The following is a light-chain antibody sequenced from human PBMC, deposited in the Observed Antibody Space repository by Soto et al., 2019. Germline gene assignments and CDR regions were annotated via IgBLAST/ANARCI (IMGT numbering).Light chain of an antibody. J-gene: IGLJ1*01. CDR1: SSAVGSYRF. CDR2: EGG. Sequence: QSALTQPASVSGSPGQSITISCSGSSSAVGSYRFVSWYQHHPGKVPKLIIYEGGKRPSGVSNRLSGSEPGNTASLTISGLQAEDEADYYCGSSAPSRTFVFGTGTKLTVL. CDR3: GSSAPSRTFV. V-gene: IGLV2-23*01.